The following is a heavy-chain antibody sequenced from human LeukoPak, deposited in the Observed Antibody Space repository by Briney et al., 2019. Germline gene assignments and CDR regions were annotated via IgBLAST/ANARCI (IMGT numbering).Heavy chain of an antibody. CDR3: AKDPMVRGVINGFDY. CDR1: GFTFSDFG. V-gene: IGHV3-30*18. Sequence: GGSLRLSCAASGFTFSDFGMHWVRQAPGKRLEWVAVISYDGSHKIYADSVKGRFTISRDNAKNTLYLQMNSLRTDDTAMFYCAKDPMVRGVINGFDYWGQGTSVTVSS. J-gene: IGHJ4*02. CDR2: ISYDGSHK. D-gene: IGHD3-10*01.